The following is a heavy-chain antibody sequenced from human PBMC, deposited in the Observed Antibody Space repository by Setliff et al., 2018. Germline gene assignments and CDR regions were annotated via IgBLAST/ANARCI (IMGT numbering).Heavy chain of an antibody. D-gene: IGHD6-19*01. CDR1: GFTFSTHA. V-gene: IGHV3-33*03. CDR2: LWSDGINK. J-gene: IGHJ5*01. CDR3: VTDPPNSGWSFDC. Sequence: GGSLRLSCGASGFTFSTHAMHWVRQAPGKGLEWVAMLWSDGINKFYGGPVKGRFIVSRDNSKNTVFLQMNDLRVEDTAVYYCVTDPPNSGWSFDCWGQGTPVTVSS.